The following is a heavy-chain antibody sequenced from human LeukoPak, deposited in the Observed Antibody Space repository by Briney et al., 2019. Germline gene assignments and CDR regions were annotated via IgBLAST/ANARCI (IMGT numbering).Heavy chain of an antibody. V-gene: IGHV4-34*01. CDR1: GGSFSGYY. CDR2: INHSGST. CDR3: ARGRMWYSSGWYYFDY. J-gene: IGHJ4*02. D-gene: IGHD6-19*01. Sequence: SETLSLTCAVYGGSFSGYYWSWIRQPPGKGLEWIGEINHSGSTNYNPSLTSRVTISVDTSKNQFSLKLSSVTAADTAVYYCARGRMWYSSGWYYFDYWGQGTLVTVSS.